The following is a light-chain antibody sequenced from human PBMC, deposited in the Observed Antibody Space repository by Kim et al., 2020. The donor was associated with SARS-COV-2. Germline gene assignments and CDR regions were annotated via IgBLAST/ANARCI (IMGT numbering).Light chain of an antibody. J-gene: IGLJ2*01. CDR2: DND. CDR1: TSNIGNNY. CDR3: ATWDGSLSAAV. V-gene: IGLV1-51*01. Sequence: QSALTQPPSLSAAPGQNVAISCSGTTSNIGNNYVSWYQVVPGAAPKVLIYDNDKRSSGIPDRFSGSKSGTSATLGISGLQTGDEADYYCATWDGSLSAAVFGGGTQLTVL.